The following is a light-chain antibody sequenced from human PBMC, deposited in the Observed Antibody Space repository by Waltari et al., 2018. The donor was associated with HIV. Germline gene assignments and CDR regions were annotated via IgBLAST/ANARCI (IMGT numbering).Light chain of an antibody. CDR3: AAWDDSLRGVV. J-gene: IGLJ2*01. Sequence: QSVLTQPPSASGTPGQRVTISCSGSSSNIGSNYVHWYQQRPGTPPKLLIYRNNQRPSGVPDRFAGSKSGTSASLAISGLRSEHEADYYCAAWDDSLRGVVFGGGTKLTVL. CDR1: SSNIGSNY. V-gene: IGLV1-47*01. CDR2: RNN.